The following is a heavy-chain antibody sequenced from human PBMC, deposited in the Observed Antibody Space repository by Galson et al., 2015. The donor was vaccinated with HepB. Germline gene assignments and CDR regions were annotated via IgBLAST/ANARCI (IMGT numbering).Heavy chain of an antibody. J-gene: IGHJ4*02. D-gene: IGHD1-26*01. V-gene: IGHV3-33*01. CDR3: ARDGGDSGSYFYY. CDR1: GFTFSSYG. Sequence: SLRLSCAASGFTFSSYGMHWVRQAPGKGLEWVAVIWYDGSNKYYADSVKGRFTISRDNSKNTLYLQMNSLRAEDTAVYYCARDGGDSGSYFYYWGQGTLVTVSS. CDR2: IWYDGSNK.